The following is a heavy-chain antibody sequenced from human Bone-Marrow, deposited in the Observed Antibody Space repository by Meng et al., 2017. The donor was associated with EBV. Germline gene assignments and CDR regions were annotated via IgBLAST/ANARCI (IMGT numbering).Heavy chain of an antibody. CDR2: ISGYDGNT. Sequence: QVQVVQTGAGVKKPGSSVMVFCKASGNTFSNYGIAWVRQAPGQGLEWMGGISGYDGNTNYEQKFQGRVTMTTDTSTSTAYMDLRSLRSDDTAVYYCARIGRFCGGDCYADYWGQGTLVTVAS. V-gene: IGHV1-18*01. J-gene: IGHJ4*02. D-gene: IGHD2-21*01. CDR3: ARIGRFCGGDCYADY. CDR1: GNTFSNYG.